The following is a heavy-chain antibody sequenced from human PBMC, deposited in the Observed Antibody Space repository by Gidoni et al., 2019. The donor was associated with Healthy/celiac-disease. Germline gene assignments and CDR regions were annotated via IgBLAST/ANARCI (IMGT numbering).Heavy chain of an antibody. V-gene: IGHV1-69*04. D-gene: IGHD3-22*01. CDR3: ARSAGNYYDSSGPELGYYYYGMDV. J-gene: IGHJ6*02. Sequence: EVKKPGSSVKVSCKASGGTFSSYAISWVRQAPGQGLEWMGRIIPILGIATYAQKFQGRVTITADKSTSTAYMELSSLRSEDTAVYYCARSAGNYYDSSGPELGYYYYGMDVWGQGTTVTVSS. CDR1: GGTFSSYA. CDR2: IIPILGIA.